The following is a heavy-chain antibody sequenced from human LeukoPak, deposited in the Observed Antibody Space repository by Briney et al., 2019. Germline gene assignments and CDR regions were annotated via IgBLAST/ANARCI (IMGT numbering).Heavy chain of an antibody. Sequence: PSQTLSLTCAISGDSVSSNSVTWNWIRQSPSRGLEWLGRTYYRSTWYNDYAVSVRGQITVNPDTSKNQFSLHLNSVTPEDTAVYYCAGRLTQYDCFDPWGQGILVTASS. J-gene: IGHJ5*02. V-gene: IGHV6-1*01. CDR2: TYYRSTWYN. CDR3: AGRLTQYDCFDP. CDR1: GDSVSSNSVT. D-gene: IGHD2-2*01.